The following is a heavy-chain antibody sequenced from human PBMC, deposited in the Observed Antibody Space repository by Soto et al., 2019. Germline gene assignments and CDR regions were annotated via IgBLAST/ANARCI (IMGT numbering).Heavy chain of an antibody. V-gene: IGHV5-51*01. J-gene: IGHJ6*02. Sequence: SGESLKISCKGSGYSFTSYWIGWVRQMPGKGLEWMGIIYPGDSDTRYSPPFQGQVTISADKSISTAYLQWSSLKASDTAMYYCARLDYCSGGSCHDLDYYYYGMDVWGQGTTVTVSS. CDR2: IYPGDSDT. CDR1: GYSFTSYW. CDR3: ARLDYCSGGSCHDLDYYYYGMDV. D-gene: IGHD2-15*01.